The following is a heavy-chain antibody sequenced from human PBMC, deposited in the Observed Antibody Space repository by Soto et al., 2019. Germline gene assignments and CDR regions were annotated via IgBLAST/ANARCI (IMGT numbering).Heavy chain of an antibody. CDR1: GFTFSSYA. D-gene: IGHD5-18*01. CDR2: ISGSGGST. J-gene: IGHJ4*02. Sequence: EVQLLESGGGLVQPGGSLRLSCAASGFTFSSYAMSWVRQAPGKGLEWVSAISGSGGSTYYPDSVKGRFTISRDNSKNTLYLQMNSLRAEDTAVYYCAKGEYSYGYLKRHWGQGTLVTVSS. V-gene: IGHV3-23*01. CDR3: AKGEYSYGYLKRH.